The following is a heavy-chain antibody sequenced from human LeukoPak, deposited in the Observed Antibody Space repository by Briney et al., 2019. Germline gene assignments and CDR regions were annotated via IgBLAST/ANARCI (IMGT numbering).Heavy chain of an antibody. D-gene: IGHD4-17*01. J-gene: IGHJ4*02. CDR3: ARGAWSPVTTPDY. CDR2: MNPNSGNA. Sequence: ASVKVSCKASGYTFTSYDINWVRQATGQGLEWMGWMNPNSGNAGYAQKFQGRVSLIRNTSISTAYMELSSLRSEDTAVYYCARGAWSPVTTPDYWGQGTLVTVSS. CDR1: GYTFTSYD. V-gene: IGHV1-8*01.